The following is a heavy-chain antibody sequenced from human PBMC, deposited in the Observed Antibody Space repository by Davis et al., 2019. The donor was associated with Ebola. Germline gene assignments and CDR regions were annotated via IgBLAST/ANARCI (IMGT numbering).Heavy chain of an antibody. CDR2: INHSGST. Sequence: PSETLSLTCAVYGGSFSGYYWSWIRQPPGKGLEWIGEINHSGSTNYNPSLKSRVTISVDTSKNQFSLKLSSVTAADTAVYYCARHVNGRFDYWGQGTLVTVSS. CDR3: ARHVNGRFDY. V-gene: IGHV4-34*01. CDR1: GGSFSGYY. J-gene: IGHJ4*02.